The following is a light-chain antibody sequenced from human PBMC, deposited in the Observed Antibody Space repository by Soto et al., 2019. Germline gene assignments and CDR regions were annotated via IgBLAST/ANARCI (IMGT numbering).Light chain of an antibody. CDR3: AAWDDSLNGVV. V-gene: IGLV1-44*01. J-gene: IGLJ3*02. Sequence: QSVLTQPPSASGTPGQRVTISCSGSSSNIGSNTVNWYQQLPGAAPKLLIYSSDQRPSGVPDRFSGSKSGTSASLAISGLRSEDEAYYYCAAWDDSLNGVVFGGGTKLTVL. CDR2: SSD. CDR1: SSNIGSNT.